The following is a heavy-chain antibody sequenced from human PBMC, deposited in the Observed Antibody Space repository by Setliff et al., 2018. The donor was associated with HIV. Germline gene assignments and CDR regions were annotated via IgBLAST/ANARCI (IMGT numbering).Heavy chain of an antibody. CDR1: GVSFSGDY. J-gene: IGHJ4*02. D-gene: IGHD3-9*01. V-gene: IGHV4-34*01. CDR3: ARGRDWAKTGDF. Sequence: SETLSLTCAVSGVSFSGDYWSWVRQPPGKGLEWIAEVHPSGSINYNSSLKSRVAISVDTSNNQFSLTMTSMTAADTAVYYCARGRDWAKTGDFWGQGALVTVSS. CDR2: VHPSGSI.